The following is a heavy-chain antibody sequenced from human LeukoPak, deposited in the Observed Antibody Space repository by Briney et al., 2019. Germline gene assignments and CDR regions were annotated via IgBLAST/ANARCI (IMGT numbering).Heavy chain of an antibody. Sequence: GGSLRLSCAASGFTFSSYAMSWVRQAPGKGLEWVSAISGSGGSTYYADSVKGRFTISRDNSKNTLYLQMNSLRAEDTAVYYCAKDRSSSWSGYYFDYWSQGTLVTVSS. V-gene: IGHV3-23*01. CDR2: ISGSGGST. J-gene: IGHJ4*02. CDR3: AKDRSSSWSGYYFDY. D-gene: IGHD6-13*01. CDR1: GFTFSSYA.